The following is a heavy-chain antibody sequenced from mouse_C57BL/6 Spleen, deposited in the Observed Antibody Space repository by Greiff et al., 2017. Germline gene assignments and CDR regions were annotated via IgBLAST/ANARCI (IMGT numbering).Heavy chain of an antibody. CDR1: GFNIKDDY. V-gene: IGHV14-4*01. Sequence: EVQLQQSGAELVRPGASVKLSCTASGFNIKDDYMHWVKQRPEQGLEWIGWIEPENGDTEYASKFQGKATITADTSSNTAYLQLSSLTSEDTAVYYCTRRNYYAGFAYWGQGTLVTVSA. D-gene: IGHD1-1*01. J-gene: IGHJ3*01. CDR3: TRRNYYAGFAY. CDR2: IEPENGDT.